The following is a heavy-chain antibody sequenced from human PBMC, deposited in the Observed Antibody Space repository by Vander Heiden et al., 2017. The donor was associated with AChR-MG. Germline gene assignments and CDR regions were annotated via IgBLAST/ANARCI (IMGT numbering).Heavy chain of an antibody. D-gene: IGHD3-3*01. V-gene: IGHV3-64*01. J-gene: IGHJ1*01. Sequence: EVQLVESGGGLVLPGGSLSLSCAAFGFTFSSHGMQWVRQAPGKGLEFVSSISSNGGATYYTSSVKGRFTISRDNSKNRLHLQMGSLRPEDMAVYYCASLRSGTSCHEHWGRGTLVTVSP. CDR1: GFTFSSHG. CDR2: ISSNGGAT. CDR3: ASLRSGTSCHEH.